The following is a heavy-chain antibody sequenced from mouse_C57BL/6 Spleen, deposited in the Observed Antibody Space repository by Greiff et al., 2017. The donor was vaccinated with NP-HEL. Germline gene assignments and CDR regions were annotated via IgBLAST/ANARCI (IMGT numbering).Heavy chain of an antibody. D-gene: IGHD6-1*01. Sequence: EVQLVESGAELVRPGASVKLSCTASGFNIKDDYMHWVKQRPEQGLEWIGWIDPENGDTEYASKFQGKATITADTSSNTACLQLSSLTSEDTAVYYCTPLRFDYWGQGTTLTVSS. CDR1: GFNIKDDY. J-gene: IGHJ2*01. CDR2: IDPENGDT. CDR3: TPLRFDY. V-gene: IGHV14-4*01.